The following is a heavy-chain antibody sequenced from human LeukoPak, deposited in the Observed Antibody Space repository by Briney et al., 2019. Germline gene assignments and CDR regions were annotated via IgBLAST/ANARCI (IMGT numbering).Heavy chain of an antibody. Sequence: GGSLRLSCAASGFTFSSYAMHWVRQAPGKGLEWVANIHQHGSKENYLDSVKGRFTISRDNAKNSLYLQMNSLRAEDTALYYCAKDKGSSRRNANFHHWGQGTLVTVSS. CDR2: IHQHGSKE. D-gene: IGHD6-13*01. V-gene: IGHV3-7*01. CDR3: AKDKGSSRRNANFHH. CDR1: GFTFSSYA. J-gene: IGHJ1*01.